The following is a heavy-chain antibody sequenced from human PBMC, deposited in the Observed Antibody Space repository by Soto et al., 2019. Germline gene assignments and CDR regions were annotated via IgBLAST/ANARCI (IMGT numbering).Heavy chain of an antibody. Sequence: PSETLSLTCAVYGGSFSGYYWSWIRQPPGKGLEWIGEINHSGSTNYNPSLKSRVTISVDTSKNQFSLKLSSVTAADTAVYYCARGHPIDYDILTGTTDYWGQGTLVTVS. V-gene: IGHV4-34*01. CDR3: ARGHPIDYDILTGTTDY. CDR1: GGSFSGYY. CDR2: INHSGST. D-gene: IGHD3-9*01. J-gene: IGHJ4*02.